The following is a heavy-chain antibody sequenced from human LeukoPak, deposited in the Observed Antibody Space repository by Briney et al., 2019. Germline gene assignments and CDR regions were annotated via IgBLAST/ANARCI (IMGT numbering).Heavy chain of an antibody. Sequence: GGSLRLSCAAAGFPFRNYWMHWVRQAPGKGLEWVAVIWSDATNRFYGASVKGRFTISRDNSQNTVFLQMNSLRAEDTAIYYCARDAQRGFDYSNSLEYWGHGTLVTVSS. CDR3: ARDAQRGFDYSNSLEY. V-gene: IGHV3-33*08. CDR1: GFPFRNYW. CDR2: IWSDATNR. J-gene: IGHJ4*01. D-gene: IGHD4-11*01.